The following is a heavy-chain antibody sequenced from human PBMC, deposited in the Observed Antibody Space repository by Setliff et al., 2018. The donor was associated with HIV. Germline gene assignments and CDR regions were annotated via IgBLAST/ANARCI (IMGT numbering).Heavy chain of an antibody. CDR3: ASSSPTTYYYGSGSPPLDY. CDR1: GHTYNAYG. CDR2: ISAHYGST. V-gene: IGHV1-18*01. D-gene: IGHD3-10*01. Sequence: ASVKVSCKAYGHTYNAYGITWVRQAPGQGLEWMGWISAHYGSTKYAQTLQGRVTMTTDTSTNTAYMELRSLRSDDTAVYYCASSSPTTYYYGSGSPPLDYWGQVTLVTLL. J-gene: IGHJ4*02.